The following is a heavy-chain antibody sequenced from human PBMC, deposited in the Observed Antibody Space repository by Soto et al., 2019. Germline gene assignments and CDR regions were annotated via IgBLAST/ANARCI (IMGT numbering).Heavy chain of an antibody. V-gene: IGHV3-23*01. CDR3: AKLGSSSWSPHYYFDY. Sequence: EVQLLESGGGLVQPGGSVRLSCAASGFTFNNYARGWVRQAPGKGLEWVSAITDSGDDTYYIDSVKGRFTISRDNSKSTLYLQMNSLRAEDTAIYYCAKLGSSSWSPHYYFDYWGQGTLVTVSS. D-gene: IGHD2-2*01. CDR1: GFTFNNYA. CDR2: ITDSGDDT. J-gene: IGHJ4*02.